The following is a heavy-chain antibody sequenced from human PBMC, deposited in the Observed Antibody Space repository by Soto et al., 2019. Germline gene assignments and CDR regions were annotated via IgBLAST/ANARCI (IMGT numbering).Heavy chain of an antibody. CDR2: ISGSGGST. J-gene: IGHJ5*01. V-gene: IGHV3-23*01. Sequence: EVQLLESGGGLVQPGGSLRLSCAASGFTFSSYAMSWVRQAPGKGLEWVSAISGSGGSTYYADSVTGRLTISRDNSKHTLYLQMSSLRAEDTALYYCANEGVVWFGELYLNWFDSWSKGTLATVCS. CDR1: GFTFSSYA. CDR3: ANEGVVWFGELYLNWFDS. D-gene: IGHD3-10*01.